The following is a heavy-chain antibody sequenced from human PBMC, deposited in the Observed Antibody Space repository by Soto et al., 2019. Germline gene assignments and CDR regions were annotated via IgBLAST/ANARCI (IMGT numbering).Heavy chain of an antibody. CDR3: AKDGGPVYCNSPGCSAKHFDY. Sequence: QVQLVESGGGVVQPGRSLRLSCAASGFTFSNYAMHWVRQAPGKGLEWLAIISYDGDNEYYADSVRGRFTISRDNSKNTLYLQTKNLSDEETAVYYCAKDGGPVYCNSPGCSAKHFDYWGQGTLVTVSS. CDR2: ISYDGDNE. CDR1: GFTFSNYA. V-gene: IGHV3-30*18. J-gene: IGHJ4*02. D-gene: IGHD2-2*01.